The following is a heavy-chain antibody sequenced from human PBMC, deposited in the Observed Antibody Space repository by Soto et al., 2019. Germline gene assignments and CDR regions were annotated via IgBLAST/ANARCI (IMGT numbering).Heavy chain of an antibody. J-gene: IGHJ6*02. CDR1: GGTFSSYA. V-gene: IGHV1-69*13. CDR2: IIPIFGTA. CDR3: ARGGSITGTTDYYYGMDV. Sequence: SVKVSCKASGGTFSSYAISWVRRAPGQGLEWMGGIIPIFGTANYAQKFQGRVTITADESTSTAYMELSSLRSEDTAVYYCARGGSITGTTDYYYGMDVWGQGTTVTVSS. D-gene: IGHD1-7*01.